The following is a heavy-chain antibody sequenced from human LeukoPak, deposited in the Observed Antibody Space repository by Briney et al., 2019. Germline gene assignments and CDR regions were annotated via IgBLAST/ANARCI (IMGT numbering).Heavy chain of an antibody. J-gene: IGHJ4*02. Sequence: PSETLSLTCAVYGGSFSGYYWSWIRQPPGKGLEWIGEINHSGSTNYNPSLKNRVTISVDTSKNQFSLKLSSVTAADTAVYYCARGRITIYWGQGTLVTVSS. V-gene: IGHV4-34*01. CDR1: GGSFSGYY. D-gene: IGHD3-9*01. CDR3: ARGRITIY. CDR2: INHSGST.